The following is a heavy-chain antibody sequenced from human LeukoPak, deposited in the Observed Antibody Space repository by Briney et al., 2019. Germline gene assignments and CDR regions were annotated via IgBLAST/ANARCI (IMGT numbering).Heavy chain of an antibody. V-gene: IGHV4-38-2*02. CDR1: GYSISSGYY. CDR2: IYHSGNT. CDR3: ARNYYDSSDYFDP. J-gene: IGHJ5*02. Sequence: SETLSLTCTVSGYSISSGYYWDWIRQPPGKGLEWIGNIYHSGNTYYNPSLKSRVTISVDTSKNQFSLKLNSVTAADTAVYYCARNYYDSSDYFDPWGQGALVTVSS. D-gene: IGHD3-22*01.